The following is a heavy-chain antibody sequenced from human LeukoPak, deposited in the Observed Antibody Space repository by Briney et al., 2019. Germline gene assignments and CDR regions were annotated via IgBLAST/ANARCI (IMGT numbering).Heavy chain of an antibody. CDR1: GGTFSSYA. D-gene: IGHD6-19*01. J-gene: IGHJ4*02. Sequence: ASVKVSCKASGGTFSSYAISWVRQAPGQGLEWTGGIIPIFGTANYAQKFQGRVTIIADKSTSTAYMELSSLRSEDTAVYYCARVGAGYSSGWFDYWGQGTLVTVSS. CDR2: IIPIFGTA. V-gene: IGHV1-69*06. CDR3: ARVGAGYSSGWFDY.